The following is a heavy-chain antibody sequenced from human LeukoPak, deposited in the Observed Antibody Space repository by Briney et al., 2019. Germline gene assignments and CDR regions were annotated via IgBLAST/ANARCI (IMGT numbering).Heavy chain of an antibody. J-gene: IGHJ4*02. V-gene: IGHV4-39*07. CDR1: GGSISSSSYY. Sequence: KPSETLSLTCTVSGGSISSSSYYWGWIRQPPGKGLEWIGSIYYSGSTYYNPSLKSRVTISVDTSKNQFSLKLSSVTAADTAVYYCVREWSKFFDYWGQGTLVTVSS. CDR2: IYYSGST. D-gene: IGHD2-15*01. CDR3: VREWSKFFDY.